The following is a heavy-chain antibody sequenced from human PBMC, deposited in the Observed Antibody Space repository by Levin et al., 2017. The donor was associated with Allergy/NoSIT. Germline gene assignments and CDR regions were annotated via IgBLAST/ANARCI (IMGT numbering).Heavy chain of an antibody. CDR2: ISAYNGNT. Sequence: GESLKISCKASGYTFTSYGISWVRQAPGQGLEWMGWISAYNGNTNYAQKLQGRVTMTTDTSTSTAYMELRSLRSDDTAVYYCARARRFLEWLVGGGWFDPWGQGTLVTVSS. CDR1: GYTFTSYG. J-gene: IGHJ5*02. D-gene: IGHD3-3*01. CDR3: ARARRFLEWLVGGGWFDP. V-gene: IGHV1-18*01.